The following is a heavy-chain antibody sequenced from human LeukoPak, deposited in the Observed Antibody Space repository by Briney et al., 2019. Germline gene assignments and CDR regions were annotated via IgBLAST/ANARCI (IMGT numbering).Heavy chain of an antibody. CDR3: ARHLLSGDFWGIDY. V-gene: IGHV3-21*01. CDR2: ISSSGTYL. CDR1: GFTFSSYR. D-gene: IGHD3-16*01. J-gene: IGHJ4*02. Sequence: GGSLRLSCAASGFTFSSYRMNWVRQARGKGLEWVSSISSSGTYLYYADSVKGRFTISRDNAKNSLYLQMNSLRAEDTAVYYCARHLLSGDFWGIDYWGQGTLVTVSS.